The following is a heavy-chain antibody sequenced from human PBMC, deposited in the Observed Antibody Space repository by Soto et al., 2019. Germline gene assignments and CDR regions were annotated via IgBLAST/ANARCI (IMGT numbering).Heavy chain of an antibody. D-gene: IGHD2-2*01. J-gene: IGHJ5*02. Sequence: SETLSLTXAVYAGSFSGYYWSWIRQPPGKGLEWIGEINHSGSTNYNPSLKSRVTISVDTSKNQFSLKLSSVTAADTAVYYCARAPYQLLYWFDPWGQGTLVTVS. CDR3: ARAPYQLLYWFDP. CDR1: AGSFSGYY. V-gene: IGHV4-34*01. CDR2: INHSGST.